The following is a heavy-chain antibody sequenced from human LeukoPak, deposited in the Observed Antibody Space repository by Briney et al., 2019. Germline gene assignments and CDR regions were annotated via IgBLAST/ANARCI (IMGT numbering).Heavy chain of an antibody. CDR2: IYYSGST. V-gene: IGHV4-59*08. D-gene: IGHD3-22*01. J-gene: IGHJ4*02. CDR3: ARLRSVWLLNYFDY. CDR1: GGSISSYY. Sequence: PSETLSLTCTVSGGSISSYYWSWIRQPPGKGLEWIGYIYYSGSTNYNPSLKSRVTIPVDTSKNQFSLKLSSVTAADTAVYYCARLRSVWLLNYFDYWGQGTLVTVSS.